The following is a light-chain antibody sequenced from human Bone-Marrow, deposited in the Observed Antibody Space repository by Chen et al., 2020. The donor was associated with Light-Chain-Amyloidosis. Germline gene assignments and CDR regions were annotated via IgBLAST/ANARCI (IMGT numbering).Light chain of an antibody. CDR2: DVS. V-gene: IGLV2-14*03. J-gene: IGLJ2*01. CDR3: SSYTSSSTRV. CDR1: NSDVGAYNY. Sequence: QSALTQPASVSGSPGQSITLSCTGTNSDVGAYNYVSWYQQHPGEAPKLMIYDVSNRPSGVSNRFSGSKSGNTASLTISGLQAGDEANYYCSSYTSSSTRVFGGGTKLTVL.